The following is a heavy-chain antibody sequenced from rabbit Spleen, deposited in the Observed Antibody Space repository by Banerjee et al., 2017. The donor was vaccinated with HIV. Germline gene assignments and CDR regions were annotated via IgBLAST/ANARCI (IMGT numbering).Heavy chain of an antibody. D-gene: IGHD2-1*01. CDR3: ARGSATMTMVITGYYFNL. V-gene: IGHV1S45*01. J-gene: IGHJ4*01. CDR2: IYGGISGST. CDR1: GFSFSEKEV. Sequence: QEQLVESGGGLVQPEGSLTLTCTASGFSFSEKEVMCWVRQAAGKGLEWIACIYGGISGSTAYASWAKGRFTISKTSSTTVTLQMTSLTAADTATYFCARGSATMTMVITGYYFNLWGPGTLVTVS.